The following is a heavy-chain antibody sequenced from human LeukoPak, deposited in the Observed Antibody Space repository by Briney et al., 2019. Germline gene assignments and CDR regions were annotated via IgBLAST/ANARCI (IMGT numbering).Heavy chain of an antibody. CDR1: GYTFTGYY. Sequence: ASVKVSCKASGYTFTGYYMHWVRQAPGQGLEWMGWINPNSGGTNYAQKFQGRVTITRDTSASTAYMELSSLRSEDMAVYYCARGRDYYDSSGYYRIFDYWGQGTLVTVSS. J-gene: IGHJ4*02. CDR3: ARGRDYYDSSGYYRIFDY. D-gene: IGHD3-22*01. CDR2: INPNSGGT. V-gene: IGHV1-2*02.